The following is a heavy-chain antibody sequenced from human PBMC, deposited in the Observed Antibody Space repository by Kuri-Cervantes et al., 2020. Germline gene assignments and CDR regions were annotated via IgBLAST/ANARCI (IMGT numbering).Heavy chain of an antibody. D-gene: IGHD6-6*01. Sequence: TLSLTCTVSGGSISSRSYYWGWIRQPPGKALEWLALIYWDDDKRYSPSLKSRLTITKDTSKNQLVLTMTNMDPVDTATYYCAHRRLYSSSSGGAFDIWGQGTMVTVSS. CDR1: GGSISSRSYY. J-gene: IGHJ3*02. V-gene: IGHV2-5*02. CDR3: AHRRLYSSSSGGAFDI. CDR2: IYWDDDK.